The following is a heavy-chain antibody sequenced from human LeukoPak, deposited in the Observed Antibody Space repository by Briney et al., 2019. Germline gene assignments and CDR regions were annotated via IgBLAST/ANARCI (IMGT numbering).Heavy chain of an antibody. J-gene: IGHJ5*02. Sequence: ASVKVSCKASGYTFTSYGISWVRQAPGQGLEWMGWISAYNANTNYAQKLQGRVTMTTDTSTSTAYMELSRLRSDDTAVYYCARREGDIAAAGTGWWFDPWGQGTLVTVSS. CDR2: ISAYNANT. V-gene: IGHV1-18*01. D-gene: IGHD6-13*01. CDR1: GYTFTSYG. CDR3: ARREGDIAAAGTGWWFDP.